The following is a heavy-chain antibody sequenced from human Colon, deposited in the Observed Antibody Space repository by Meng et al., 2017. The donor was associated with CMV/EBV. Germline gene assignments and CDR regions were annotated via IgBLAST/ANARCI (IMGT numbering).Heavy chain of an antibody. CDR1: GSSFSNSW. D-gene: IGHD2-8*01. CDR3: ASTGPLYGLYFCY. CDR2: TNEDGSDK. V-gene: IGHV3-7*01. Sequence: GGSLRLSCAASGSSFSNSWMIWVRRAPGKGLEWVAKTNEDGSDKYYVDSVKGRFTIFRDNAKNSVYLQMNSLRAEDTAVYYCASTGPLYGLYFCYWGQGTLVTVS. J-gene: IGHJ4*02.